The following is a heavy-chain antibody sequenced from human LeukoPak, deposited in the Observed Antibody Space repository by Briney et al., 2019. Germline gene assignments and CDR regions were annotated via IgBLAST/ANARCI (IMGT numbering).Heavy chain of an antibody. J-gene: IGHJ4*02. V-gene: IGHV4-39*01. CDR2: IYYSGST. D-gene: IGHD3-16*01. CDR1: RGSISNSGYY. Sequence: PSETLSLTCTVSRGSISNSGYYWGWIRQPPGKGLERIGSIYYSGSTYYSPSLKNRVTISVDTSRNQFSLKLTSVTAADTAVYCCARGGSRLTTAGDLDYWGQGALVTVSS. CDR3: ARGGSRLTTAGDLDY.